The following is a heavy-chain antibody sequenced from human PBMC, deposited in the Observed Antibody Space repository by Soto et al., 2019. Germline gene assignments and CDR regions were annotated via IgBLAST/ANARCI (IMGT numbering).Heavy chain of an antibody. CDR1: GYSFTRHW. V-gene: IGHV5-51*01. D-gene: IGHD3-10*01. J-gene: IGHJ4*02. Sequence: PGGSLKNSCKGSGYSFTRHWIGRGRQMPGKGLEWMGIIYPGDSDTRYSPSFQGQVTISADKSISTAYLQWSSLKASDTAMYYCARLHASGGNDYWGQGTLVTVSS. CDR3: ARLHASGGNDY. CDR2: IYPGDSDT.